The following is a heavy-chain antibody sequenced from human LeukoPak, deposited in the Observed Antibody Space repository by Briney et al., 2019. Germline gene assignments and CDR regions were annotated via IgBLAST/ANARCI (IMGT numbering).Heavy chain of an antibody. V-gene: IGHV3-21*01. CDR1: GFTFSSYS. J-gene: IGHJ4*02. D-gene: IGHD3-16*02. CDR3: ARTYSWSLSRFDY. CDR2: ISSSSSYI. Sequence: GGSLRLSCAASGFTFSSYSMNWVRQAPGKGLEWVSSISSSSSYIYYADSVKGRFTISRDNSKNTLYLQMNSLRAEDTAVYYCARTYSWSLSRFDYWGQGTLVTVSS.